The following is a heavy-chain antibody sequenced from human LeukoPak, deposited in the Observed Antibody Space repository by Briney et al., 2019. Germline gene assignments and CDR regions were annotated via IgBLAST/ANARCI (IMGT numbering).Heavy chain of an antibody. J-gene: IGHJ4*02. D-gene: IGHD6-19*01. Sequence: PSETLSLTCTVSGASIGSWYWSWIRQPPGKGLEWIGYIYGSGNTNYNPSLKSRVTMSIDTSKNQFSLMLTSVTAADTATYYCARETSLAGFASGLGFNYWGQGILVTVSS. CDR1: GASIGSWY. CDR3: ARETSLAGFASGLGFNY. V-gene: IGHV4-59*01. CDR2: IYGSGNT.